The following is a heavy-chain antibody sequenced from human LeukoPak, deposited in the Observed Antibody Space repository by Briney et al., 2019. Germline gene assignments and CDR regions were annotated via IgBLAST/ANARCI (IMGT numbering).Heavy chain of an antibody. CDR2: TRYRSTWMT. D-gene: IGHD7-27*01. CDR1: GDSVSSKSVS. V-gene: IGHV6-1*01. J-gene: IGHJ4*02. Sequence: SQTLSLTCAISGDSVSSKSVSWSWIRQSPSGGLEFLGRTRYRSTWMTFYSLSVQSRMTINADTSRNHVSLRLNSVTPEDTALYYCVRDFNWGFDYWGQGNLVIVSS. CDR3: VRDFNWGFDY.